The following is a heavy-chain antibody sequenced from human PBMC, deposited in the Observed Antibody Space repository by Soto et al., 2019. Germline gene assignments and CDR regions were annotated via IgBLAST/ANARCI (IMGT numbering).Heavy chain of an antibody. CDR1: SGSNSSGDYY. V-gene: IGHV4-30-4*01. J-gene: IGHJ5*02. D-gene: IGHD3-10*01. CDR3: ARSMVRGGWFDP. Sequence: QVQLQESGPGLVKPSQTLSLTCTVASGSNSSGDYYWSWIRQPPGKGLGWIGYVYHTRRDCYEPSLKSQATIPIDTAKNQFSLKLNSVTAADTAVYYRARSMVRGGWFDPWGQGALVTVSS. CDR2: VYHTRRD.